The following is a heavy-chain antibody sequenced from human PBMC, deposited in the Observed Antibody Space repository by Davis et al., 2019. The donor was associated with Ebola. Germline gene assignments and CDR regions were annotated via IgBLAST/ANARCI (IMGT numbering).Heavy chain of an antibody. Sequence: PGGSLRPSCAAFGFTFSSYAMPWVRQAPGKGLEWVAVISYVGINKYYADPVKGRFTISRDNSKNTLYLQMNSLRAEDTAVYYCARGRGYSGYDLSEAFDIWGQGTMVTVSS. CDR1: GFTFSSYA. CDR3: ARGRGYSGYDLSEAFDI. V-gene: IGHV3-30-3*01. CDR2: ISYVGINK. D-gene: IGHD5-12*01. J-gene: IGHJ3*02.